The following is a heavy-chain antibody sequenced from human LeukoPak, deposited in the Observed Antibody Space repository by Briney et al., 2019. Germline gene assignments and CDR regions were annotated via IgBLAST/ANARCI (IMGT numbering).Heavy chain of an antibody. Sequence: GESLKISCQGSGYTFTDYWIGWVRQMPGKGLEWMGIIYPGDSDTRYSPSFQGQVTISADKSISTAYLQWSSLKASDTAMYYCARQGGMATIVPHFDYWGQGTLVTVSS. V-gene: IGHV5-51*01. D-gene: IGHD5-24*01. CDR1: GYTFTDYW. CDR3: ARQGGMATIVPHFDY. CDR2: IYPGDSDT. J-gene: IGHJ4*02.